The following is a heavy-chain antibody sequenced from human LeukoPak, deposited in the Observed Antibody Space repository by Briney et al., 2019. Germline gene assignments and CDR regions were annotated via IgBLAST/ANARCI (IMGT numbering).Heavy chain of an antibody. CDR3: ARVFSPRGPWWNWFDP. Sequence: ASVKVSCTASGYTFTSYYMHWVRQAPGQGLEWMGIINPSGGSTSYVQKFQGRVTMTRDTSTSTVYMELSSLRSEDTAVYYCARVFSPRGPWWNWFDPWGQGTLVTVSS. D-gene: IGHD2-8*02. CDR1: GYTFTSYY. CDR2: INPSGGST. J-gene: IGHJ5*02. V-gene: IGHV1-46*01.